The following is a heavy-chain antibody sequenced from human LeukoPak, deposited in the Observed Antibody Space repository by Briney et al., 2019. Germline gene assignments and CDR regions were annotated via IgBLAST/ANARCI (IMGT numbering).Heavy chain of an antibody. Sequence: GGSLRLSCAASGFAFSSYGMHWVRQAPGKGLEWVAVISYDGSNKYYADSVKGRFTISRDNSKNTLYLQMNSLRAEDTAVYYRAKDQGDACMDVWGQGTTVTVSS. CDR3: AKDQGDACMDV. CDR1: GFAFSSYG. J-gene: IGHJ6*02. D-gene: IGHD3-10*01. V-gene: IGHV3-30*18. CDR2: ISYDGSNK.